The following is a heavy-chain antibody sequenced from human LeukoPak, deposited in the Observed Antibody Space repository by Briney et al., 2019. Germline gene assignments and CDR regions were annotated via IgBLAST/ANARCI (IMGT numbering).Heavy chain of an antibody. CDR2: INPNSGGT. Sequence: ASVKVSCKASGYTFNGYYMHWVRQAPGQGLEWMGWINPNSGGTNYAQKFQGWVTMTRDTSISTAYMELSRLRSDDTAVYYCARDILTGSNWFDPWGQGTLVTVSS. J-gene: IGHJ5*02. D-gene: IGHD3-9*01. V-gene: IGHV1-2*04. CDR3: ARDILTGSNWFDP. CDR1: GYTFNGYY.